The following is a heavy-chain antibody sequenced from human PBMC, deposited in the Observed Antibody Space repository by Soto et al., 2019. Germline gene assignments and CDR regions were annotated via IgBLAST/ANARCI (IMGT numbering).Heavy chain of an antibody. Sequence: GASVKVSCKASGYTFTSYYMHWVRQAPGQGLEWMGIINPSGGSTSYAQKFQGRVTMTRDTSTSTVYMELSSLRSEDTAVYYCARDEELAYREGWFDPWGQGTLVTVSS. CDR2: INPSGGST. V-gene: IGHV1-46*01. D-gene: IGHD3-10*01. J-gene: IGHJ5*02. CDR3: ARDEELAYREGWFDP. CDR1: GYTFTSYY.